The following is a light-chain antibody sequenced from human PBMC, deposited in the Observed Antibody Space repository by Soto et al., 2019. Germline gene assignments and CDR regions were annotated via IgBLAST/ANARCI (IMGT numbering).Light chain of an antibody. Sequence: QSVLTQPPSASGTPGQRVTMSCSGSSSNIARNNVNWYQQLPGTAPKLLIYNNNQRPSGVPDRFSGSKSGTSASPAISGLQSEDEADYYCAAWDDSLNGVVFGGGTKLTVL. CDR1: SSNIARNN. CDR3: AAWDDSLNGVV. CDR2: NNN. V-gene: IGLV1-44*01. J-gene: IGLJ2*01.